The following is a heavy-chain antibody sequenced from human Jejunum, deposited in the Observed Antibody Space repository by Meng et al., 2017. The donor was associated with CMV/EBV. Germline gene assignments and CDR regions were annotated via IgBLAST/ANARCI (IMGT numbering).Heavy chain of an antibody. J-gene: IGHJ6*02. V-gene: IGHV1-69*05. CDR3: ARGGYCSGASCNIVYYSYGLDV. CDR2: VIPILGTK. CDR1: A. D-gene: IGHD2-15*01. Sequence: AITWARQAPGQGLEWMGGVIPILGTKSYAQRFEDRVTITTDGSTNTAYMERSSLRPEDTAVYYCARGGYCSGASCNIVYYSYGLDVWGQGTTVTVSS.